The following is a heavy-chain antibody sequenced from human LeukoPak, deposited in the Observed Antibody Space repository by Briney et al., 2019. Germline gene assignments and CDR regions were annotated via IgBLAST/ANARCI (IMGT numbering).Heavy chain of an antibody. D-gene: IGHD3-10*01. V-gene: IGHV4-39*01. Sequence: PSETLSLTCTVSGGSISSSGYYWGWIRQPPGKGLEWIGSINYGGSTYYNPSLKSRVIISVDTSKNQFSLKLSSVTAADTAVYYCARLWLRSGAFDIWGQGTMVTVSS. CDR3: ARLWLRSGAFDI. J-gene: IGHJ3*02. CDR2: INYGGST. CDR1: GGSISSSGYY.